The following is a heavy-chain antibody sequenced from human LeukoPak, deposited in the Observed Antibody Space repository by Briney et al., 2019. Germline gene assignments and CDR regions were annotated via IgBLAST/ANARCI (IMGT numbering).Heavy chain of an antibody. Sequence: GESLKISCKGFGFTFANYWIAWVRQMPGKGLEWMGSIYPGDSETRYSPSFQGQVSVSVDKSISAAYLQWSSLHASDTAMYYCATLHYCGGQSCWIFDYWGQGTPVTVSS. CDR1: GFTFANYW. V-gene: IGHV5-51*01. CDR3: ATLHYCGGQSCWIFDY. D-gene: IGHD2-21*01. CDR2: IYPGDSET. J-gene: IGHJ4*02.